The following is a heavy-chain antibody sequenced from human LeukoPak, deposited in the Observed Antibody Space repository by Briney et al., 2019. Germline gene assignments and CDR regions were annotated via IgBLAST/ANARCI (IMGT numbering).Heavy chain of an antibody. D-gene: IGHD3-10*01. CDR3: ARQAYGSGSYSPH. V-gene: IGHV5-51*01. Sequence: GESMKISCKVSGYSFTSFWIGWVRQMPGKGLEWMGIIYPGDSDTRYSPSFQGQVTISADKSISTAYLQWSSLKASDTAMYYCARQAYGSGSYSPHWGQGTLVTVSS. J-gene: IGHJ4*02. CDR2: IYPGDSDT. CDR1: GYSFTSFW.